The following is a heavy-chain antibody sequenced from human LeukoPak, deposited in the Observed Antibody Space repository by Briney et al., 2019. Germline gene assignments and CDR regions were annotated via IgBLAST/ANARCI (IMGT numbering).Heavy chain of an antibody. D-gene: IGHD2-15*01. CDR3: ATLSYCSGGSCYHDY. CDR2: VYYSGST. V-gene: IGHV4-59*12. J-gene: IGHJ4*02. Sequence: SETLSLTCTVSGGSISSYYWSWIRQPPGKGLEWIGYVYYSGSTNYNPSLKSRVTISVDTSKNQFSLKLSSVTAADTAVYYCATLSYCSGGSCYHDYWGQGTLVTVSS. CDR1: GGSISSYY.